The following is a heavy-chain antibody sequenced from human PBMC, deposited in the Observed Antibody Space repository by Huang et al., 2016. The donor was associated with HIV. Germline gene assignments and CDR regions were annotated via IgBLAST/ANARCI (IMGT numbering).Heavy chain of an antibody. J-gene: IGHJ5*01. CDR2: VNPRGGGA. Sequence: QVQLVQSGAEVKKPGASVTISCKASGFSILIYYIHWVRQAPGQGLEWRGIVNPRGGGAEYAQKFKGRGTMTRDTSTRTLYMELSSLRSEDTAVYYCAREGITPSGTEVSGFDFWGQGTPVSVSS. D-gene: IGHD6-13*01. CDR3: AREGITPSGTEVSGFDF. V-gene: IGHV1-46*03. CDR1: GFSILIYY.